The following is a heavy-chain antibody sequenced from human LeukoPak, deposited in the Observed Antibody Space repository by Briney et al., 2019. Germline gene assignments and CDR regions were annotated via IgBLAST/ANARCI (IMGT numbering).Heavy chain of an antibody. CDR2: IYTSGST. CDR3: ARDGTVKTGDYFDY. V-gene: IGHV4-4*07. J-gene: IGHJ4*02. Sequence: PSETLSLTCTVSGGSISSYYWSWIRQPAGKGLEWIVRIYTSGSTNYNPSLKSRVTMSVDTSKNQFSLKLSSVTAADTAVYYCARDGTVKTGDYFDYWGQGTLVTVSS. D-gene: IGHD4-17*01. CDR1: GGSISSYY.